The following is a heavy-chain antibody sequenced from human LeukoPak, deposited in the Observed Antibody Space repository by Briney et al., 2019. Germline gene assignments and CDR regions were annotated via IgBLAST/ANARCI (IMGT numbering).Heavy chain of an antibody. D-gene: IGHD5-18*01. V-gene: IGHV3-74*01. CDR1: GFTFRTYA. Sequence: GGSLRLSCAASGFTFRTYAMNWVRHAPGKGLVWVSRINRDGSSTSYADSVKGRFTISTDNAKNTLYLQMNSLRAEDTAVYYCARGGGKSYGSFDYWGQGTLVTVSS. J-gene: IGHJ4*02. CDR2: INRDGSST. CDR3: ARGGGKSYGSFDY.